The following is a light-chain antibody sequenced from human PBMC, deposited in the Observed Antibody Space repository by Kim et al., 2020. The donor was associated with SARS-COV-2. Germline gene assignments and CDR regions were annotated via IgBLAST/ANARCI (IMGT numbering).Light chain of an antibody. CDR2: GAS. CDR3: QQYDDSSSWT. V-gene: IGKV3-20*01. J-gene: IGKJ1*01. CDR1: QSVSRNY. Sequence: EIVLTRSPGTLSLSPGERATLSCRASQSVSRNYVAWYQQKPGQAPRLLIYGASTRATGIPDRFSGSGSGTDFSLTISRLEPGDFAVYYCQQYDDSSSWTFGQGTKVDIK.